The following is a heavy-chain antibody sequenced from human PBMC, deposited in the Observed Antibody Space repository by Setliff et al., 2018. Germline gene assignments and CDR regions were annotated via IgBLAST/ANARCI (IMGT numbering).Heavy chain of an antibody. Sequence: SETLSLTCTVSGDSIINYYWSWVRQPPGKGLEWIGNIYSSGSTNYNPSLKSRVTISVDTSKNQFSLNLTSVTAADTAVYYCAREGFYCTNGVCYRPLDYWGQGTLVTVSS. J-gene: IGHJ4*02. CDR3: AREGFYCTNGVCYRPLDY. CDR1: GDSIINYY. V-gene: IGHV4-4*08. CDR2: IYSSGST. D-gene: IGHD2-8*01.